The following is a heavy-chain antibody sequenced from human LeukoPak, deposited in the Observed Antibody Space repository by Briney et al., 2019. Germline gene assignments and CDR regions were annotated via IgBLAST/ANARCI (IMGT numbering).Heavy chain of an antibody. CDR2: MNPNSGNT. CDR1: GYTVTRYD. D-gene: IGHD3-10*01. CDR3: ARIGEYG. J-gene: IGHJ4*02. Sequence: GTSVKLSCTASGYTVTRYDINWVRQATGQGLEWMGWMNPNSGNTGYAQKLQGRVTMTRNTSISTAYMELSSLRSEDTAVYYWARIGEYGWGQGTLVTVSS. V-gene: IGHV1-8*01.